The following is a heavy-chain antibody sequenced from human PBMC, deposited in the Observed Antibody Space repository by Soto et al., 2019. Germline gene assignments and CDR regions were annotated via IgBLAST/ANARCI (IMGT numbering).Heavy chain of an antibody. CDR2: INHSGST. Sequence: SETLSLTCAVYGGSFSGYYWSWIRQPPGKGLEWIGEINHSGSTNYNPSLKSRVTISVDTSKNQFSLKLSSVTAADTAVYYCARGLPITMVRGVNPHYFDYWGQGTLVTVSS. D-gene: IGHD3-10*01. V-gene: IGHV4-34*01. J-gene: IGHJ4*02. CDR3: ARGLPITMVRGVNPHYFDY. CDR1: GGSFSGYY.